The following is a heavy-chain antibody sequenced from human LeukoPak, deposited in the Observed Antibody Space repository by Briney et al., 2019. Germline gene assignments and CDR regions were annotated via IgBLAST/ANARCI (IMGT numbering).Heavy chain of an antibody. J-gene: IGHJ4*02. Sequence: GGSLRLSCAASGFTFSNAWMSWVRQAPGKGLEWVGRIKSKTDGGTTDYAAPVKGRFTISRDDSKNTLYLQMNSLKTEDTAVYYCTTDPPYCTNGVCSEGDYWGQGTLVTVPS. D-gene: IGHD2-8*01. CDR2: IKSKTDGGTT. V-gene: IGHV3-15*01. CDR1: GFTFSNAW. CDR3: TTDPPYCTNGVCSEGDY.